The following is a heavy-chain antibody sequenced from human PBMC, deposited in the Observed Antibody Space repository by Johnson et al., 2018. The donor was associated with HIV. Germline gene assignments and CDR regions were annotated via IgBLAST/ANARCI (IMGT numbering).Heavy chain of an antibody. J-gene: IGHJ3*02. Sequence: QVQLVESGGGVVQPGRSLRLSCAASGFIFSSYAMHWVRQAPGKGLEWVGLISYDGRNQYYADSVKGRFIISRDNSQKTLDLQTNSLRAEDTAVYYCARDLIKQQFLEWLSEGYGVFDIWGQGTMVTVSS. CDR2: ISYDGRNQ. D-gene: IGHD3-3*01. CDR3: ARDLIKQQFLEWLSEGYGVFDI. CDR1: GFIFSSYA. V-gene: IGHV3-30-3*01.